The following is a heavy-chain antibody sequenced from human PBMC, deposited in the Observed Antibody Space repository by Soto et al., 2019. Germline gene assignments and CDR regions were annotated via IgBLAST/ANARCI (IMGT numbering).Heavy chain of an antibody. CDR1: GFTLTTYS. V-gene: IGHV3-48*02. CDR2: INKNGFTI. J-gene: IGHJ4*02. D-gene: IGHD6-19*01. CDR3: ARGAVTGTSLFDY. Sequence: GGSLRLSCAVSGFTLTTYSMDWVRQAPGKGLEWISFINKNGFTIYYADSVKGRFTISRDYAKNSLYLQMDSLRHEDTAVYYCARGAVTGTSLFDYWGLGTLVTVS.